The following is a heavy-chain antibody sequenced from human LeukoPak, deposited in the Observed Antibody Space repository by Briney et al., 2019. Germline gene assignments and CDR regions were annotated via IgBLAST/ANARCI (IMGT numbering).Heavy chain of an antibody. Sequence: GESLEISGQGSGYIFTSYWIGWVRQVPGKGREWMGIIYPGDSDTRYSPSFQGQVTISADKSISTAYLQWSSLKASGTAMYYCARGISGSYFDYWGQGTLVTVSS. CDR1: GYIFTSYW. J-gene: IGHJ4*02. D-gene: IGHD1-26*01. V-gene: IGHV5-51*01. CDR2: IYPGDSDT. CDR3: ARGISGSYFDY.